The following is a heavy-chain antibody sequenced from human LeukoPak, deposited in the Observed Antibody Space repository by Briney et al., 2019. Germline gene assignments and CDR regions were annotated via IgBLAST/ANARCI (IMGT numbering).Heavy chain of an antibody. CDR3: ASDCSGGSCQFDY. D-gene: IGHD2-15*01. CDR2: VYYSGNT. CDR1: GASISTNY. Sequence: PSETLSLTCTVSGASISTNYWSWIRQPPEKGLEWIGYVYYSGNTNYNPSLKSRVTISVDTLKNQFSLKLSSVTAADTAVYYCASDCSGGSCQFDYWGQGTLVTVSS. V-gene: IGHV4-59*12. J-gene: IGHJ4*02.